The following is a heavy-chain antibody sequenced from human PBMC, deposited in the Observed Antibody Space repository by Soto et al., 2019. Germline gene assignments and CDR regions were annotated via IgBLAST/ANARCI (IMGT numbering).Heavy chain of an antibody. CDR3: ARARIKLTYYSETTPYSQYNWFDS. Sequence: EVQLVQSGGGLVQPGGSLRLSCEASGFTFNAYWMTWVRQAPGKGLEWVASIKQDGSEKDYVDSVKGRFAISRDNAKKSLFLQMNSLRAEDTAFYYCARARIKLTYYSETTPYSQYNWFDSWGQGTLVTVSS. J-gene: IGHJ5*01. D-gene: IGHD3-22*01. V-gene: IGHV3-7*03. CDR1: GFTFNAYW. CDR2: IKQDGSEK.